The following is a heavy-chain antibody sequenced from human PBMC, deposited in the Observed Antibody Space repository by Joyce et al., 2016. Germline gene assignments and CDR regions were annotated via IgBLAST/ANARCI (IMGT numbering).Heavy chain of an antibody. CDR3: ARAGYYHTSGYYYPNFDY. D-gene: IGHD3-22*01. Sequence: QVQLQQSGPGLVKPSQTLSLTCAISGDSVSSNSAAWNWIRQYPSRGLEWMGRTYYRTKWYNDYEVSVKIRITINPDTPKNQFSLQLNSVTPEDAAVYYCARAGYYHTSGYYYPNFDYWGPGTLVTVSS. J-gene: IGHJ4*02. CDR2: TYYRTKWYN. CDR1: GDSVSSNSAA. V-gene: IGHV6-1*01.